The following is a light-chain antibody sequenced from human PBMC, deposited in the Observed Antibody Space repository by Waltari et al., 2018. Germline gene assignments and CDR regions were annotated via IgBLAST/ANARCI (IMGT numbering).Light chain of an antibody. J-gene: IGKJ1*01. CDR1: QSVLHSSNNKNY. V-gene: IGKV4-1*01. CDR3: QQYYSSPRT. Sequence: DIVMTQSPDSLAVSLGERAAINCKSRQSVLHSSNNKNYLAWFQQKPGQPPKLLIYWASTRESGIPDRFSGSGFGTDFTLTISSLQAEDVAVYYCQQYYSSPRTFGQGTKVEIK. CDR2: WAS.